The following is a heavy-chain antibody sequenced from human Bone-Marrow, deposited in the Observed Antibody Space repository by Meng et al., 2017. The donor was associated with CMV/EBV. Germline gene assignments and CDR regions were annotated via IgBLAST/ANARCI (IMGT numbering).Heavy chain of an antibody. CDR1: GFTFSSYS. J-gene: IGHJ6*02. Sequence: GESLKISCAASGFTFSSYSMNWVRQAPGKGLEWVSSISSSSSYIYYADSVKGRFTISGDNAKNSLYLQMNSLRAEDTAVYYCARDFRSGWYYYGMDVWGQGTTVTVSS. CDR3: ARDFRSGWYYYGMDV. CDR2: ISSSSSYI. D-gene: IGHD6-19*01. V-gene: IGHV3-21*01.